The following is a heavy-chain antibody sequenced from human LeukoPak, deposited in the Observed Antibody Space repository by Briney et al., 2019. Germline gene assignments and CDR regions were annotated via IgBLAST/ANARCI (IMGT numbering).Heavy chain of an antibody. J-gene: IGHJ4*02. Sequence: PGGSLRLSCAASGFTFSSYWMSWVRQAPGKGLEWVANIKQDGSEKYYVDSVKGRFTISRDNAKNSLYLQMNSLRAEDTAVYYCARVGGRQLVKDYFDYWAREPWSPSPQ. D-gene: IGHD6-13*01. CDR2: IKQDGSEK. CDR3: ARVGGRQLVKDYFDY. V-gene: IGHV3-7*03. CDR1: GFTFSSYW.